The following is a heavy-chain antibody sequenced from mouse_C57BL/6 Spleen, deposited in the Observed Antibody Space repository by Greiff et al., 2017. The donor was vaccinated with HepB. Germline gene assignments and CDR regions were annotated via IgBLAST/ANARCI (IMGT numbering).Heavy chain of an antibody. J-gene: IGHJ2*01. Sequence: EVQLKESGPELVKPGASVKISCKASGYSFTDYNMNWVKQSNGKSLEWIGVINPNYGTTSYNQKFKGKATLTVDQSSSTAYMQLNSLTSEDSAVYYCARALYGSGGYYFDYWGQGTTLTVSS. CDR1: GYSFTDYN. CDR3: ARALYGSGGYYFDY. CDR2: INPNYGTT. V-gene: IGHV1-39*01. D-gene: IGHD1-1*01.